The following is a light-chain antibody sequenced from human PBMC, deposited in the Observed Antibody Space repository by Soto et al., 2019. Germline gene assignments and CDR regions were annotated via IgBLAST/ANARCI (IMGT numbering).Light chain of an antibody. CDR1: SSDVGGYNY. V-gene: IGLV2-14*01. Sequence: QSALTQPASVSGSPGQSITISCTGTSSDVGGYNYVSWYQQHPGKAPKLMIYEVTNRPSGVSYRFSGSKSGNTASLTISGLQAEDEADYYCCSYTSISTYVFGNGTKLTVL. CDR2: EVT. J-gene: IGLJ1*01. CDR3: CSYTSISTYV.